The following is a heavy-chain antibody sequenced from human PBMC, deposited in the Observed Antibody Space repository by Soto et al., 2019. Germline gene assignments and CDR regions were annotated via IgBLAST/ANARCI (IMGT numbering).Heavy chain of an antibody. D-gene: IGHD1-26*01. CDR2: IIPIFGTA. CDR1: GGTFSSYA. Sequence: QVQLVQSGAEVKKPGSSVKVSCKASGGTFSSYAISWVRQAPGQGLEWMGGIIPIFGTANYAQKFQGRVTITAAESTSTSYMELSSLRSEDAAVYYCARVPRRTWELIRLYFDYWGQGTLVTVSS. V-gene: IGHV1-69*01. CDR3: ARVPRRTWELIRLYFDY. J-gene: IGHJ4*02.